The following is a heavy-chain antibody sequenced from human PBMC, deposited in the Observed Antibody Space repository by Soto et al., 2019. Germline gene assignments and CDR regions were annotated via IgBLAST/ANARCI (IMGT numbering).Heavy chain of an antibody. Sequence: QVQLQESGPGLVKPSQTLSLTCTVSGGSISSGGYYWTWIRQHPGKGLEWIGYIYYSGSTYYNPSLNTRVTISIATSKNQVSLKLSSVTAADTAVYYCVGRGRGFYTDYFDYGGQGTLVTVSS. CDR3: VGRGRGFYTDYFDY. CDR2: IYYSGST. D-gene: IGHD3-22*01. J-gene: IGHJ4*02. V-gene: IGHV4-31*03. CDR1: GGSISSGGYY.